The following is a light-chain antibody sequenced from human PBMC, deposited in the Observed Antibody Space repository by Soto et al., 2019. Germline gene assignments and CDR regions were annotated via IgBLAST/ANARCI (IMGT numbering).Light chain of an antibody. CDR2: GAS. Sequence: EIVLTQSPGTLSLSPGERATLSCRASQSVSSSYLAWYQQKPGQAPRLLIYGASSRATGIPDRFRGSGAGTDFTLTISRLEPEDFAVYYCQQYGSSQWTFGQGTKVDI. J-gene: IGKJ1*01. CDR1: QSVSSSY. V-gene: IGKV3-20*01. CDR3: QQYGSSQWT.